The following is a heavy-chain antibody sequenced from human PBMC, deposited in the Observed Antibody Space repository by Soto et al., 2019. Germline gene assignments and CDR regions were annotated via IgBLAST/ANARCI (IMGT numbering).Heavy chain of an antibody. D-gene: IGHD2-2*01. J-gene: IGHJ6*02. V-gene: IGHV3-30-3*01. CDR3: AREDILVIPGGSCNYGMDV. Sequence: QVQLVESGGGVVQPGRSLRLSCAASGFIFSSYAMHWVRQAPGKGLEWVAVISYDGSNEYYAESVKGRFTISRDNSKNTVYLQMNILSAEDTAVYYCAREDILVIPGGSCNYGMDVWGQGTTVTVSS. CDR2: ISYDGSNE. CDR1: GFIFSSYA.